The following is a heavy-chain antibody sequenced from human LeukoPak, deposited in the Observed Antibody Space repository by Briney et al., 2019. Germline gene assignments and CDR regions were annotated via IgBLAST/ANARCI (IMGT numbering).Heavy chain of an antibody. V-gene: IGHV3-30*02. Sequence: NPGGSLRLSCVASGFTFSRYGMHWIRQAPGKGLEWVTFTRYDGTNKYYADSVKGRFTISRDNSKNTLYLQMSSLRAEDTAVYYCAKDLGVGGYTYGLTSHWGQGTLVTVSS. D-gene: IGHD5-18*01. CDR2: TRYDGTNK. J-gene: IGHJ4*02. CDR1: GFTFSRYG. CDR3: AKDLGVGGYTYGLTSH.